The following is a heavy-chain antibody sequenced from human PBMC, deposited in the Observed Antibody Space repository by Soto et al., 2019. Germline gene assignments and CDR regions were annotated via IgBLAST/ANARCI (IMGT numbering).Heavy chain of an antibody. CDR3: AKDWDIEVAGLLTY. CDR2: ISGSGVGT. D-gene: IGHD6-19*01. CDR1: GCTFGSYA. V-gene: IGHV3-23*01. Sequence: RGSLRLSCACSGCTFGSYAMGWVRHGPGKGLGWVSGISGSGVGTYYADSVKGRFTISRDNSKNTLYLQMNSLRAEDTAVYYCAKDWDIEVAGLLTYWGQGTLVTVSS. J-gene: IGHJ4*02.